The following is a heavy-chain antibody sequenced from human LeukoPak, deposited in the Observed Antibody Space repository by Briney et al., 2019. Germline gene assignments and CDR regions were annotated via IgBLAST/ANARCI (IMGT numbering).Heavy chain of an antibody. CDR3: TTDWAVVLPAAIY. Sequence: GGSLRLSCAASGFTFSNAWMSWVRQAPGKGLEWVGRIKSKTDGGTTDYAAPVKGRFTISRDDSKNTLYLQMNSLKTEDTAVYYCTTDWAVVLPAAIYWGQGTLVSVSS. CDR2: IKSKTDGGTT. J-gene: IGHJ4*02. CDR1: GFTFSNAW. D-gene: IGHD2-2*01. V-gene: IGHV3-15*01.